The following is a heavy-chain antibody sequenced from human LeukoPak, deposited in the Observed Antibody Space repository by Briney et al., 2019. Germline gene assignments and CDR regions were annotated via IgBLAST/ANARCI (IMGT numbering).Heavy chain of an antibody. J-gene: IGHJ4*02. CDR3: ARDLDPNYYGSGSYYNPLLYY. D-gene: IGHD3-10*01. Sequence: GASVKVSCKASGYTFTSYGISWVRQAPGQGLEWMGWISAYNGNTNYAQKLQGRVTMTTDTSTSTAYMELSSLRSEDTAVYYCARDLDPNYYGSGSYYNPLLYYWGQGTLVTVSS. CDR1: GYTFTSYG. V-gene: IGHV1-18*01. CDR2: ISAYNGNT.